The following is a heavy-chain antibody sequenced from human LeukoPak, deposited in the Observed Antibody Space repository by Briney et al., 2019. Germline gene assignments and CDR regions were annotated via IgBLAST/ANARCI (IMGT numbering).Heavy chain of an antibody. CDR1: GFTFSSYA. V-gene: IGHV3-64D*06. Sequence: GGSLRLSCSASGFTFSSYAMHWVRQAPGKVLEYISAISSNGGSTYYADSVKGRFTISRDNSKNTLYLQMSSLRAEDTAVYYCVKESSVYYDILTGFDYWGQGTLVTVSS. J-gene: IGHJ4*02. CDR3: VKESSVYYDILTGFDY. CDR2: ISSNGGST. D-gene: IGHD3-9*01.